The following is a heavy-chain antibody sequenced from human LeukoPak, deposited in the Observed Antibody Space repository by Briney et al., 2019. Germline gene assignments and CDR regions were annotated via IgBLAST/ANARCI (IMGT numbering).Heavy chain of an antibody. CDR1: VFTSGHYG. J-gene: IGHJ6*03. V-gene: IGHV3-20*01. CDR3: ARSSIDTTMASGPYYYTDV. Sequence: PGGSLRLSRTASVFTSGHYGMCWVRDVLGRGLEWVSTINLGCVSTGYADSVKGQFTIARDSAENTLYLQMNSLRAEDTALYHCARSSIDTTMASGPYYYTDVWGKGTTVTVSS. D-gene: IGHD5-18*01. CDR2: INLGCVST.